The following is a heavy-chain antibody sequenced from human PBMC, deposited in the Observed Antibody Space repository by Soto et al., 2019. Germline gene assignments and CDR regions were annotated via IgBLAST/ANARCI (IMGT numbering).Heavy chain of an antibody. D-gene: IGHD6-19*01. Sequence: PSETLSLTCTVSGDSISSGDYYWSWIRQPPGKGLEWIGCIYYSGSTYYNPSLRSRVTISVDTTKDQFSLKLSSVTAAATAVYYCARHAVHCSGCTDVWGQVTLVTV. CDR1: GDSISSGDYY. J-gene: IGHJ4*02. V-gene: IGHV4-30-4*01. CDR2: IYYSGST. CDR3: ARHAVHCSGCTDV.